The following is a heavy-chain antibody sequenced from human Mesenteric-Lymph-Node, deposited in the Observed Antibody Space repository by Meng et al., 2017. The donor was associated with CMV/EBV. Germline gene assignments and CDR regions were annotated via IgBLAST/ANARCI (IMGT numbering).Heavy chain of an antibody. V-gene: IGHV1-2*06. D-gene: IGHD2/OR15-2a*01. CDR1: GYTFTDFY. CDR2: INPNSGVS. Sequence: QVQLVQARAEVGKLGASGTVSCKASGYTFTDFYIHWVRQAPGQGLEWMGRINPNSGVSNSAQNFQGRVTMTRDTSISTAYMELGRLTSDDTAVYYCARDNVNPEGFDPWGQGTLVTVSS. CDR3: ARDNVNPEGFDP. J-gene: IGHJ5*02.